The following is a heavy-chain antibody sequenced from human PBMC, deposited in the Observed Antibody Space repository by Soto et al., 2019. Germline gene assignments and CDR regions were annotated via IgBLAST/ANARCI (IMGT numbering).Heavy chain of an antibody. V-gene: IGHV3-15*01. CDR1: GFTFSNAW. J-gene: IGHJ6*03. D-gene: IGHD2-15*01. CDR3: TTVSCSGGSCYFVVGYYYYMDV. CDR2: IKSKTDGGTT. Sequence: EVQLVESGGGLVKPGGSLRLSCAASGFTFSNAWMSWVRQAPGKGLEWVGRIKSKTDGGTTDYAAPVKGRFTISRDDSKNTLYLQMNSLKTEDTAVYYCTTVSCSGGSCYFVVGYYYYMDVWGKGTTVTVSS.